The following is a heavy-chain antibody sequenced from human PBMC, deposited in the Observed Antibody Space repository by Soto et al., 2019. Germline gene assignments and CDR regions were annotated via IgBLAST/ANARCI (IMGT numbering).Heavy chain of an antibody. CDR1: GGSISSSYY. CDR2: IYYSRST. CDR3: ASLRVDCGGDCYSFPYYYYGMDV. J-gene: IGHJ6*02. Sequence: SETLSLTCAVSGGSISSSYYWGWIRQPPGKGLEWIGSIYYSRSTYYNPSLKSRVTISVDTSKNHFSLKLCSVTAADTAVYYCASLRVDCGGDCYSFPYYYYGMDVWGQGTTVTVSS. D-gene: IGHD2-21*02. V-gene: IGHV4-39*01.